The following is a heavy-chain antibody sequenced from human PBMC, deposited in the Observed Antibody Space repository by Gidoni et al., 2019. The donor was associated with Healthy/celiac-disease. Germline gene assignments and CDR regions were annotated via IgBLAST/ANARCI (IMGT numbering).Heavy chain of an antibody. J-gene: IGHJ6*02. CDR2: IWYDGSNK. CDR3: ARDEGAIFGVVITVWSMDV. D-gene: IGHD3-3*01. V-gene: IGHV3-33*01. CDR1: GSSFRSYG. Sequence: QVQLVESGGGVVQPGRSLRLSCDASGSSFRSYGLHWVRQAPGKGLEWVAVIWYDGSNKYYADSVKGRFTISRDNSKNTLYLQMNSLRAEDTAVYYCARDEGAIFGVVITVWSMDVWGQGTTVTVSS.